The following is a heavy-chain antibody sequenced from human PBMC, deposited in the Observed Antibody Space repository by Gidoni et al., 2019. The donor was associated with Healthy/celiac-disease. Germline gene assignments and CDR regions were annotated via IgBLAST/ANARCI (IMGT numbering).Heavy chain of an antibody. D-gene: IGHD3-10*01. CDR3: ARIARSDYGSGLAFDY. J-gene: IGHJ4*02. Sequence: QVQLVQSGAEVQTPRSSVTVSCKASGGTFSSYATSWVRQAPGQGLEWMGRIIPILCIANYAQQFQGRVTITADKSTSTAYMELSSVRSEDTAVYYCARIARSDYGSGLAFDYWGQGTLVTVSS. CDR2: IIPILCIA. CDR1: GGTFSSYA. V-gene: IGHV1-69*04.